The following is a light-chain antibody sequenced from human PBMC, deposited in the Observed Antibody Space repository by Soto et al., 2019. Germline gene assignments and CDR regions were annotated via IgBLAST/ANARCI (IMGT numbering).Light chain of an antibody. CDR3: QKYKSAPLT. V-gene: IGKV1-27*01. J-gene: IGKJ4*01. Sequence: IQVTQSAASLSASVGDRVNIPCRASQGIXNYLDWYQQKPGKVPKFLXDAASTLPSGGPSRFSGSGSGKDFTLTISSLHPEYVATYYCQKYKSAPLTFGGGTKVDIK. CDR1: QGIXNY. CDR2: AAS.